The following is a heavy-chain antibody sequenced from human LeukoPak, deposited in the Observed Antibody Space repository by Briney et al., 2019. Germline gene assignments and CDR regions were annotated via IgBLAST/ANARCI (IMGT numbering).Heavy chain of an antibody. V-gene: IGHV4-59*01. CDR3: TSKSSDHGELRFDY. D-gene: IGHD4-17*01. CDR1: GGSTNTYY. Sequence: SETLSLTCTISGGSTNTYYWSWIRQPPGKGLEWIGYIYYIGSTNYSPSLKSRATISVDTSKNQFSLKLSSVTAADTAVYYCTSKSSDHGELRFDYWGQGALVTVSS. CDR2: IYYIGST. J-gene: IGHJ4*02.